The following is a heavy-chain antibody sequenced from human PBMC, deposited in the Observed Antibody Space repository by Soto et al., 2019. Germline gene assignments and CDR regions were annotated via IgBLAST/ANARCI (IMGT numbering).Heavy chain of an antibody. CDR2: ISGSGGST. CDR3: AKDPGGPYGDYVAD. Sequence: PGGSLRLSCADSGFTFSSYDMSWVRKAQGKGLEWVAAISGSGGSTYYADAVKGRFTISRDKSKNTLYLQMNSLRAEDTAVYYCAKDPGGPYGDYVADWGHGTLVTVPS. V-gene: IGHV3-23*01. CDR1: GFTFSSYD. J-gene: IGHJ4*01. D-gene: IGHD4-17*01.